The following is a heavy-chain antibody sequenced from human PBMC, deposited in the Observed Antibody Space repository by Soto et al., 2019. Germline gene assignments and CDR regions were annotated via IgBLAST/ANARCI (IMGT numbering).Heavy chain of an antibody. D-gene: IGHD1-1*01. CDR2: LYDVDGS. CDR3: ATWHEREHAYDV. V-gene: IGHV3-53*01. CDR1: GLTISGKKY. J-gene: IGHJ3*01. Sequence: GGSLRLSCAAFGLTISGKKYVAWVRQAPGKGLEWVSALYDVDGSFYADSVKGRFTTSSDSSKTTVYLQMNDLRPDDTAVYYCATWHEREHAYDVWGQGTTVTVS.